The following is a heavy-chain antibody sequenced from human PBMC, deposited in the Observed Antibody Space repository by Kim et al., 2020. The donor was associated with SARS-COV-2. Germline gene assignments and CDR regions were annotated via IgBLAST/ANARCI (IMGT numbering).Heavy chain of an antibody. CDR1: GYTFTDYY. CDR3: VRQSRITMLVVFHYAFDI. J-gene: IGHJ3*02. D-gene: IGHD3-22*01. V-gene: IGHV1-2*02. CDR2: INPNSGGP. Sequence: ASVKVSCKASGYTFTDYYMHWVRQAPGQGLEWMGWINPNSGGPKYAQKFQGRVTMTRDTSISTAYMELSRLRSDDTAVYYCVRQSRITMLVVFHYAFDIWGQGTMVTVSS.